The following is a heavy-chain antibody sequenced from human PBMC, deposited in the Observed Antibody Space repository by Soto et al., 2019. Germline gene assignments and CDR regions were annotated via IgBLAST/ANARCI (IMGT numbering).Heavy chain of an antibody. V-gene: IGHV4-59*08. CDR2: IYYAGST. D-gene: IGHD3-3*02. Sequence: QLQLQESGPGLVKPSETLSITCTVSGGSFSPNYWSWIRQPPGKGLEWVGYIYYAGSTSYNPCLKSRVTISLDTSKSQFSLSLSSVTAADTAVYYCARLGAFYQSLDPWGPGTLVTVSS. CDR1: GGSFSPNY. CDR3: ARLGAFYQSLDP. J-gene: IGHJ5*02.